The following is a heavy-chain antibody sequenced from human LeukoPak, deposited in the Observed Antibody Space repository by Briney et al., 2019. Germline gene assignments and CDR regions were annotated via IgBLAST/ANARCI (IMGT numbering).Heavy chain of an antibody. D-gene: IGHD1-26*01. V-gene: IGHV4-39*07. CDR1: GGSISSSSYY. Sequence: PSETLSLTCTVSGGSISSSSYYWGWIRQPPGKGLEWIGSIYYSGSTYYNPSLKSRVTISVDTSKNQFSLKLSSVTAADTAVYYCARDQVGAHPLDYWGQGTLVTVSS. CDR2: IYYSGST. J-gene: IGHJ4*02. CDR3: ARDQVGAHPLDY.